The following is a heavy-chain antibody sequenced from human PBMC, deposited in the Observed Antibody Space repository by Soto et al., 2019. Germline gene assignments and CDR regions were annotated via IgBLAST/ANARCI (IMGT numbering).Heavy chain of an antibody. Sequence: PSETLSLTCSVSGGSISSSGYYWGWIRQPPGKGLEWIGSIYYSGSTYYNPSLKSRVTISIDTSKNQFSLKLTSVSAADTAVFYCARHRRHSAYDLDYWGQGTLVTVSS. D-gene: IGHD5-12*01. CDR2: IYYSGST. V-gene: IGHV4-39*01. J-gene: IGHJ4*02. CDR1: GGSISSSGYY. CDR3: ARHRRHSAYDLDY.